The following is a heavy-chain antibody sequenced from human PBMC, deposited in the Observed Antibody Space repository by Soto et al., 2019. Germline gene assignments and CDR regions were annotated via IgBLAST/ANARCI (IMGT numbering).Heavy chain of an antibody. D-gene: IGHD3-10*01. CDR2: FHSSGAT. V-gene: IGHV4-30-4*01. CDR1: GGSISSADYY. Sequence: SETLSLTCTVSGGSISSADYYWSWIRQPPGKGLEWIGYFHSSGATYKDPSLKSRVTISVDTSKNQISLKLDSVTAADMAVYYCASIWFGDFDYWGHGTLVTVSS. CDR3: ASIWFGDFDY. J-gene: IGHJ4*01.